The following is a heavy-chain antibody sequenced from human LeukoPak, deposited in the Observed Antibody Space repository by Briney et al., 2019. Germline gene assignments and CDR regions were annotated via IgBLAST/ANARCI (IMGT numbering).Heavy chain of an antibody. D-gene: IGHD3-22*01. CDR3: ARVQPHYYDSSGYPPDY. CDR2: ISSSGSTI. J-gene: IGHJ4*02. Sequence: KPGGSLRLSCAASGFTFSDYYMSWIRQAPGKGLEWVSYISSSGSTIYYADSVKGRFTISRDKAKNSLYLQMNSLRAEDTAVYYCARVQPHYYDSSGYPPDYWGQGTLVTVSS. V-gene: IGHV3-11*01. CDR1: GFTFSDYY.